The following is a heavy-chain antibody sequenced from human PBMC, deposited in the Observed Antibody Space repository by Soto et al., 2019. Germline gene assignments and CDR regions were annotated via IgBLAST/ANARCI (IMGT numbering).Heavy chain of an antibody. CDR2: VFYRGGT. CDR3: ARELTGYSYGPGEVY. Sequence: SETLSLTCSVSDDSISSYYWSWIRQPPGKGLQWIGYVFYRGGTAYNPSLKSRVTISLDMSKKQFSLKLSSVTAADTAVYYCARELTGYSYGPGEVYWGQGTLVTVSS. J-gene: IGHJ4*02. V-gene: IGHV4-59*01. CDR1: DDSISSYY. D-gene: IGHD5-18*01.